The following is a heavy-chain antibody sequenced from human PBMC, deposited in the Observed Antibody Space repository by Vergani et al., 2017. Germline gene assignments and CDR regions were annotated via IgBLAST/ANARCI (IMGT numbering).Heavy chain of an antibody. CDR1: GGPFSSYA. V-gene: IGHV1-69*04. J-gene: IGHJ4*02. CDR2: IIPILGIA. CDR3: VSGSGYYDFDY. Sequence: QVQLVQSGAEVKKPGSSVKVSCKASGGPFSSYAISWVRQAPGQGLEWMGRIIPILGIANYAQKFQGRVTITADKSTSTAYMELSSLRSEDTAVYYCVSGSGYYDFDYWGQGTLVTVSS. D-gene: IGHD3-3*01.